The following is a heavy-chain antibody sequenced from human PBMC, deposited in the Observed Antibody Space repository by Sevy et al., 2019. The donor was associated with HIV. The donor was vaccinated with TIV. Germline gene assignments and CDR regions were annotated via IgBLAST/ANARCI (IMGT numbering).Heavy chain of an antibody. CDR1: GYTFTSFG. Sequence: GSVKVSCKPSGYTFTSFGFTWVRQAPGQGLEWVGSINTYNSNTYYAQRLQGRLSMTTDTSTSTAYMELRSLRSDDTAVYFCGRWDMATSSDAFDFWGQGTMVTVSS. V-gene: IGHV1-18*01. J-gene: IGHJ3*01. CDR2: INTYNSNT. D-gene: IGHD5-12*01. CDR3: GRWDMATSSDAFDF.